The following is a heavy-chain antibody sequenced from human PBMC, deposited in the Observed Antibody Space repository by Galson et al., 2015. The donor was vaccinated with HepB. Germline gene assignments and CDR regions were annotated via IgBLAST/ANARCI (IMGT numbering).Heavy chain of an antibody. J-gene: IGHJ3*02. V-gene: IGHV1-46*01. CDR1: GYTFTSYY. D-gene: IGHD3-10*01. CDR3: ARVPIRYFGSGSYVGAFDI. Sequence: SVMASCKGSGYTFTSYYVHWVRQAPGEGLEWMGIINPSGGNTTYAQIFQGRVSLTKDTSTSTVYMELRSLRSEDTAVYFCARVPIRYFGSGSYVGAFDIWGQGTMVTVSS. CDR2: INPSGGNT.